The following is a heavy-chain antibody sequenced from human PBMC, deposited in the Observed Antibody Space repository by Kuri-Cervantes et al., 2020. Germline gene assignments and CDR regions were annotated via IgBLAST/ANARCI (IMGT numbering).Heavy chain of an antibody. CDR2: IIPIFGTA. Sequence: SVKVSCKASVGTFSSYAISWVRQAPGQGLEWMGGIIPIFGTANYAQKFQGRVTITADESTSTAYMELSSLRSEDTAVYYCAREFTRIAVAGTLKMATIMGYYYYGMDVWGQGTTVTVSS. CDR1: VGTFSSYA. D-gene: IGHD5-24*01. CDR3: AREFTRIAVAGTLKMATIMGYYYYGMDV. V-gene: IGHV1-69*13. J-gene: IGHJ6*02.